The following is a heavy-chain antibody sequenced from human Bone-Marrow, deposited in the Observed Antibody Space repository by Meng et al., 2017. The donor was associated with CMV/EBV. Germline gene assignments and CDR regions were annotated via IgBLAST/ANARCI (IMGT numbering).Heavy chain of an antibody. V-gene: IGHV3-9*01. CDR1: GFTFDDYA. J-gene: IGHJ5*02. CDR2: ISWNSGSI. CDR3: AKGSDYGRGDWFDP. D-gene: IGHD4-17*01. Sequence: GGSLRLSCAASGFTFDDYAMHWVRQAPGKGLEWVSGISWNSGSIGYADSVKGRFTISRDNAKNSLYLQMNSLRAEDTALYYCAKGSDYGRGDWFDPWGQRTLVTVSS.